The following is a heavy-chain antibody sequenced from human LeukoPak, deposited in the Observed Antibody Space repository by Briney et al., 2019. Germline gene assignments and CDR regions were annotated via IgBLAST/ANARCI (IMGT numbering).Heavy chain of an antibody. J-gene: IGHJ5*02. V-gene: IGHV1-46*01. CDR2: INPSGGST. CDR1: GYTFTSYY. Sequence: GASVKVSCKASGYTFTSYYMHWVRQAPGQGLEWMGIINPSGGSTSYAQKFQGRVTMTRDTSTSTVYMELSSLRSEDTAVYYCARDLKSLAAAGFAYNWFDPWGQGTLVTVSS. D-gene: IGHD6-13*01. CDR3: ARDLKSLAAAGFAYNWFDP.